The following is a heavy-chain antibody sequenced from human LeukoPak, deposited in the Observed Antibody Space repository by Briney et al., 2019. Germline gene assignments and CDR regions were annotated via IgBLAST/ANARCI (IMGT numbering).Heavy chain of an antibody. CDR3: ARGAYSSGWSAGD. CDR2: IYTSGST. J-gene: IGHJ4*02. Sequence: SQTLSLTCTVSGGSISSGSYYWSWIRQPAGKGLEWIGRIYTSGSTNYNPSLNSRVTISVDTSKNQFSLKLSSVTAADTAVYYCARGAYSSGWSAGDWGQGTLVTVSS. CDR1: GGSISSGSYY. D-gene: IGHD6-19*01. V-gene: IGHV4-61*02.